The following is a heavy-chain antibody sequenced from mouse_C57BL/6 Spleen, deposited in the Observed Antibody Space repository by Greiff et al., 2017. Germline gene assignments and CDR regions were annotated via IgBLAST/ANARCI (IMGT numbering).Heavy chain of an antibody. V-gene: IGHV1-15*01. CDR3: TRSAYSNYEAWFAY. D-gene: IGHD2-5*01. CDR1: GYTFTDYE. J-gene: IGHJ3*01. Sequence: VQLQQSGAELVRPGASVTLSCKASGYTFTDYEMHWVKQTPVHGLEWIGAIDPETGGTAYNQKFKGKAILTADKSSSTAYMELRSLTSEDSAVYYCTRSAYSNYEAWFAYWGQGTLVTVSA. CDR2: IDPETGGT.